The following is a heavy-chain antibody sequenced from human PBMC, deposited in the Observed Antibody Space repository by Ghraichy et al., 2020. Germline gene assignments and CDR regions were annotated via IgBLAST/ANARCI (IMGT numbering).Heavy chain of an antibody. J-gene: IGHJ4*02. CDR1: GFTFSSYA. CDR2: ISYDGSNK. Sequence: GGSLRLSCAASGFTFSSYAMHWVRQAPGKGLEWVAVISYDGSNKYYADSVKGRFTISRDNSKNTLYLQMNSLRAEDTAVYYCARDTSLDYWGQGTLVTVSS. CDR3: ARDTSLDY. V-gene: IGHV3-30*04.